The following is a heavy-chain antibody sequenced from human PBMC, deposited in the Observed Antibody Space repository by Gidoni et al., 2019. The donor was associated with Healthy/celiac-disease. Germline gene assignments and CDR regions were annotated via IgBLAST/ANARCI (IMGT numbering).Heavy chain of an antibody. V-gene: IGHV3-53*01. J-gene: IGHJ6*02. D-gene: IGHD3-22*01. CDR1: GFTVSSNY. CDR2: IYSGGST. Sequence: EVQLVESGGGLIQPGGSLRLSCAASGFTVSSNYMSWVRQAQGKGLEWVSVIYSGGSTYYADSVKGRFTISRDNSKNTLYLQMNSLRAEDTAVYYCARDGVYDSKGGEYYYYGMDVWGQGTTVTVSS. CDR3: ARDGVYDSKGGEYYYYGMDV.